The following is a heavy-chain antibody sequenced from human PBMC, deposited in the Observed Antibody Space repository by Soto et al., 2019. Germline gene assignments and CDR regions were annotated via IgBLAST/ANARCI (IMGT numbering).Heavy chain of an antibody. D-gene: IGHD2-21*02. CDR1: GGTFRSYT. J-gene: IGHJ5*02. CDR3: ASGKDCVGDTCYSWLDP. CDR2: IIPIRGIT. V-gene: IGHV1-69*02. Sequence: GASVKVSCKASGGTFRSYTVSWVRQAPGQGLEWMGRIIPIRGITNYPQKFQGRVTITADESTSTVYMELSSLRSEDTAVYYCASGKDCVGDTCYSWLDPWGQGTLVTVSS.